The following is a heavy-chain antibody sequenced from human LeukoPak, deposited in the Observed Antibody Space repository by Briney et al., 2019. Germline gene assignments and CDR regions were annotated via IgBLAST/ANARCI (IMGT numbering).Heavy chain of an antibody. CDR1: GFIFSYYA. Sequence: PGRSLRLPCAASGFIFSYYAIHWVRQAPGKGLEWVAVISYDGNNRYYADSVKGRFTMSRDNSKNTLYVQMNSLRAEDTAVYYCAKTLSSPNYPLYYFDCRGQGTLVTVSS. CDR3: AKTLSSPNYPLYYFDC. V-gene: IGHV3-30-3*02. J-gene: IGHJ4*02. D-gene: IGHD1-7*01. CDR2: ISYDGNNR.